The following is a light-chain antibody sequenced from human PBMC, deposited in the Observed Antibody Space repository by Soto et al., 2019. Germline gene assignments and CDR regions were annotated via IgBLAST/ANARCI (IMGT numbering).Light chain of an antibody. J-gene: IGLJ1*01. Sequence: SALTQPRSVSGAPGQAVTISCPGTSSDVGNYNYVSWYQQHPGKAPKLMIYDVTKRPSGVPDRFSGSKSGNTASLTISGLQAEDEADYYCCLYAGSYSYVFATGTKVTVL. CDR3: CLYAGSYSYV. CDR2: DVT. CDR1: SSDVGNYNY. V-gene: IGLV2-11*01.